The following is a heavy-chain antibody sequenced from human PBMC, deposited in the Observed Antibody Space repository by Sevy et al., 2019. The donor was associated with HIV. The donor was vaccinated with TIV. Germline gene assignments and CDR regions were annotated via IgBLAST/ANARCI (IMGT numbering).Heavy chain of an antibody. Sequence: GGSLRLSCAASGFIFSNYNMKWVRQAPGKGLEWVSSISSNSHDIYYADSVKGRFTISRVNAKNSLYLQMNSLRAEDTAVYYCARIMELLVPDYWGQGTLVTVSS. V-gene: IGHV3-21*01. CDR1: GFIFSNYN. CDR2: ISSNSHDI. CDR3: ARIMELLVPDY. D-gene: IGHD2-21*02. J-gene: IGHJ4*02.